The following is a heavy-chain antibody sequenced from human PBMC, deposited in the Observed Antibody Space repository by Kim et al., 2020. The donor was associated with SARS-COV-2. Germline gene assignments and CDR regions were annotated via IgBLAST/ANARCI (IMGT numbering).Heavy chain of an antibody. Sequence: SETLSLTCTVSGGSISSYYWSWIRQPPGKGLEWIGYIYYSGSTRSTNYNSSLQSRVAISVDTSKNQFSLKLSSVTAADTAVYYWAKATTGHYYYMHVWG. V-gene: IGHV4-59*08. J-gene: IGHJ6*03. CDR2: IYYSGSTRST. CDR1: GGSISSYY. D-gene: IGHD4-17*01. CDR3: AKATTGHYYYMHV.